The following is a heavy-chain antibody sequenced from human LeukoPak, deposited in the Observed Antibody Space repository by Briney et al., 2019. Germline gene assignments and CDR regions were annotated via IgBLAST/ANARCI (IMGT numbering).Heavy chain of an antibody. CDR1: GYSFTSYW. J-gene: IGHJ4*02. CDR3: ARRRPLDVDEWGMVRGADWAFDY. D-gene: IGHD3-10*01. Sequence: GESLKISCKGSGYSFTSYWIGWVRQMPGKGLEWMGIIYPGDSDTRYSPSFQGQVTISADKSISTAYLQWSSLKASDTAMYYCARRRPLDVDEWGMVRGADWAFDYWGQGTLATVSS. V-gene: IGHV5-51*01. CDR2: IYPGDSDT.